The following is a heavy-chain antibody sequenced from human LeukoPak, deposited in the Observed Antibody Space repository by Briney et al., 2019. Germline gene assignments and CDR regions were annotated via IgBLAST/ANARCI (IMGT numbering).Heavy chain of an antibody. CDR1: GGSFSGYY. J-gene: IGHJ4*02. D-gene: IGHD3-3*01. CDR3: ARLTTRYRSGYYAAGPFDY. V-gene: IGHV4-34*01. CDR2: INHSGST. Sequence: SETLSLTFAVYGGSFSGYYWSWIRQPPGKGLEWIGEINHSGSTNYNPSLKSRVTISVDTSKNQFSLKLSSVTAADTAVYYCARLTTRYRSGYYAAGPFDYWGQGTLVTVSS.